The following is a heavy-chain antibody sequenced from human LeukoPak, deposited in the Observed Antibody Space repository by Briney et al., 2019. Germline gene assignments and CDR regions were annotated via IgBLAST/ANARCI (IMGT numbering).Heavy chain of an antibody. CDR1: GFTFSSYW. D-gene: IGHD3-22*01. CDR3: ARDESTYYYDSSGYYNFDY. V-gene: IGHV3-7*01. CDR2: IKQDGSEK. Sequence: GGSLRLSCAASGFTFSSYWMSWVRQAPGKGLEWVANIKQDGSEKYYVDSVKGRFTISRDKDKNSLYLQMNSLRAEDTAVYYCARDESTYYYDSSGYYNFDYWGQGTLVTVSS. J-gene: IGHJ4*02.